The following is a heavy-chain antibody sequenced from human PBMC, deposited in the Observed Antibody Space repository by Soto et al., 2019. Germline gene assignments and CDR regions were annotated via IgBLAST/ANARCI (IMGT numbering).Heavy chain of an antibody. CDR2: IYHSGST. CDR1: GGSISSSNW. Sequence: QVQLQESGPGLVKPSGTLSLTCAVSGGSISSSNWWSWVRQPPGKGLEWIGEIYHSGSTNYNPSLKSRVTISVDKSKHQFSLKLSSVTAADTAVYYCASLFVNGDPRPPFDYWGQGTLVTVSS. D-gene: IGHD4-17*01. V-gene: IGHV4-4*02. J-gene: IGHJ4*02. CDR3: ASLFVNGDPRPPFDY.